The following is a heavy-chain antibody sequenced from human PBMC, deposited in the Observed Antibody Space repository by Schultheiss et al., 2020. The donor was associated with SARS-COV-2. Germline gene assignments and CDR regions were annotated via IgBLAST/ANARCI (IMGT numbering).Heavy chain of an antibody. CDR3: ARGRATSWLPFIDH. D-gene: IGHD6-13*01. CDR2: INPSGGDT. V-gene: IGHV1-46*01. J-gene: IGHJ4*02. CDR1: GYTFTSYY. Sequence: ASVKVSCKASGYTFTSYYMQWARQAPGQGLEWMGIINPSGGDTNYAQKFRDRVTMTTDTSTSTAYMELRSLTSDDTAVYFCARGRATSWLPFIDHWGQGTLVTVSS.